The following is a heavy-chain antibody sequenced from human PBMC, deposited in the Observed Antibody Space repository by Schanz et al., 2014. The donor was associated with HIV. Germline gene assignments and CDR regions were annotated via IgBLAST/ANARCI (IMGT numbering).Heavy chain of an antibody. J-gene: IGHJ6*02. D-gene: IGHD3-10*01. CDR1: GFTFNSYA. CDR2: ISNDGSNK. CDR3: AKGSNYYGLDV. V-gene: IGHV3-30-3*01. Sequence: QLVESGGGVVQPGRSLRLSCAASGFTFNSYAMHWVRQAPGQGPEWETVISNDGSNKYYTDSVKGRFTISRDNSKNTLYLQMNTLRAEDTAVYYCAKGSNYYGLDVWGQGTTVTVSS.